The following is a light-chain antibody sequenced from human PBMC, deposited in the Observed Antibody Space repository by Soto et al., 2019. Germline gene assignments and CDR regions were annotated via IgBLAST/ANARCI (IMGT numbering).Light chain of an antibody. J-gene: IGLJ3*02. V-gene: IGLV3-21*04. CDR3: QVWDGSTHHLV. Sequence: SYELTQPPSVSVAPGRTAIITCGGSKVGSKSVHWYQQKPGQAPVLVIYYDVDRPSGIPERFSGSNSGDTATLTIASVEAGDEADYYCQVWDGSTHHLVVGGGTKLTVL. CDR1: KVGSKS. CDR2: YDV.